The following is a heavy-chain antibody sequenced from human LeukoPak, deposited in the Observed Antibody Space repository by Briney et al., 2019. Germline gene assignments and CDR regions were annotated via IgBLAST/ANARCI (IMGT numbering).Heavy chain of an antibody. V-gene: IGHV1-69*04. D-gene: IGHD2-15*01. CDR3: ARDMEVYCSGGSCMDP. J-gene: IGHJ5*02. Sequence: VASVKVSCKASGGTFSSHTISWVRQAPGQGLEWMGRIIPILGIANYAQKFQGRVTITADKSTSTAYMELSSLRSEDTAVYYCARDMEVYCSGGSCMDPWGQGTLVTVSS. CDR2: IIPILGIA. CDR1: GGTFSSHT.